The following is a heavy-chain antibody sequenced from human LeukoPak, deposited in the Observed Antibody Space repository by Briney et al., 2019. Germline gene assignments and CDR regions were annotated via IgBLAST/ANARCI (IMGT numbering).Heavy chain of an antibody. Sequence: GASVKVSCKASGYTFSGYYMHWVRQAPGQGLEWMGWINANSGGTNYAQKFQGRVTMTRDTSISTAYMELSSLRSDDTAVYYCARDLYSSGWTNAFDIWGQGTMVAVSS. V-gene: IGHV1-2*02. CDR3: ARDLYSSGWTNAFDI. D-gene: IGHD6-19*01. CDR1: GYTFSGYY. CDR2: INANSGGT. J-gene: IGHJ3*02.